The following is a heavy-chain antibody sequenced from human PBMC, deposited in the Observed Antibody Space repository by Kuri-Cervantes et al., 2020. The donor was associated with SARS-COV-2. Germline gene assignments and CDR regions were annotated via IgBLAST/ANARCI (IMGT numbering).Heavy chain of an antibody. Sequence: GGSLRLSCAASGFTFSSCSMNWVRQAPGKGLEWVSSISSSSSYIYYADSVKGRFTISRDNSRNTLFLQMSGLKSEDTSIYYCAKDRGAYQNALAYWGQGTLVTVSS. CDR3: AKDRGAYQNALAY. CDR1: GFTFSSCS. J-gene: IGHJ4*02. V-gene: IGHV3-21*03. CDR2: ISSSSSYI. D-gene: IGHD1-26*01.